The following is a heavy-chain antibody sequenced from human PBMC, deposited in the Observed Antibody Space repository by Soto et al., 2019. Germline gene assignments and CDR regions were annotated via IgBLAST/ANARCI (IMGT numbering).Heavy chain of an antibody. Sequence: QVQLVQSGAEVKKPGASVKVSCKASGYTFTSYGISWVRQAPGQGLEWMGWISAYNGNTNYAQKLQGRVTMTTDTSTSPAYMELRSLSSDDTAVYYCARGEVGIAVAGFEDPFDYWGQGTLVTVSS. D-gene: IGHD6-19*01. CDR1: GYTFTSYG. J-gene: IGHJ4*02. CDR3: ARGEVGIAVAGFEDPFDY. CDR2: ISAYNGNT. V-gene: IGHV1-18*01.